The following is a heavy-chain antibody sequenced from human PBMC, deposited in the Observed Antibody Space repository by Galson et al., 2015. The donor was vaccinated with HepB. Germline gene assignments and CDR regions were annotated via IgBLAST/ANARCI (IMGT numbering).Heavy chain of an antibody. CDR1: GFTFSSYW. Sequence: SLRLSCAASGFTFSSYWMSWVRQAPGKGLEWVANIKQDGSEKYYVDSVKGRFTISRDNAKNSLYLQMNSLRAEDTAVYYCARARDILTGYYKGYFDYWGQGTLVTVSS. CDR2: IKQDGSEK. V-gene: IGHV3-7*03. J-gene: IGHJ4*02. CDR3: ARARDILTGYYKGYFDY. D-gene: IGHD3-9*01.